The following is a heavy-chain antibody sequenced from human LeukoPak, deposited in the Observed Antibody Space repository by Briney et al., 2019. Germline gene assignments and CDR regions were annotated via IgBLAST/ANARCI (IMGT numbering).Heavy chain of an antibody. D-gene: IGHD4-23*01. CDR2: INHSGST. CDR3: ARAGGNSPFDY. CDR1: GGSFSGYY. J-gene: IGHJ4*02. V-gene: IGHV4-34*01. Sequence: SETLSLTCAVYGGSFSGYYWSWIRQPPGKGREWIGEINHSGSTNYNPSLKSRVTISVDTSKNQFSLKLSSVTAADTAVYYCARAGGNSPFDYWGQGTLVTVSS.